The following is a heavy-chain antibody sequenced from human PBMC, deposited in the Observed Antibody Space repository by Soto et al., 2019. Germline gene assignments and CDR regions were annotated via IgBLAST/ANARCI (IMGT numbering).Heavy chain of an antibody. CDR2: MSYDGSTK. D-gene: IGHD6-6*01. V-gene: IGHV3-30*03. CDR1: GFIFSSFG. Sequence: PGGSLRLSCAASGFIFSSFGMHWVRQAPGKGLEWVAVMSYDGSTKLYTDSVKGRFTIARDNSKNILYLQMNSLTIEDTAVFYCARSTPSTLNYYYGMDVWGQGTTVTVSS. J-gene: IGHJ6*02. CDR3: ARSTPSTLNYYYGMDV.